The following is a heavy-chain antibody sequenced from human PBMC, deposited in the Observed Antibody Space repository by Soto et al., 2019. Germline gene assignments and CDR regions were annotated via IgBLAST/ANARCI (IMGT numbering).Heavy chain of an antibody. CDR2: FDPEDGET. D-gene: IGHD3-22*01. CDR3: ATYYYDSSGYYLAFDI. J-gene: IGHJ3*02. Sequence: EASVKVSCKVSGYTLTELSMHWVRQAPGKGLEWMGGFDPEDGETIYAQKFQGRVTMTEDTSTDTAYMELSSLRSEDTAVYYCATYYYDSSGYYLAFDIWGQGTMVT. V-gene: IGHV1-24*01. CDR1: GYTLTELS.